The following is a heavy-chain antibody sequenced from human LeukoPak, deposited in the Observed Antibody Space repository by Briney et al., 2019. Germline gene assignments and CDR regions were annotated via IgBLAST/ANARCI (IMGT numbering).Heavy chain of an antibody. J-gene: IGHJ4*02. CDR3: TREIRYFDWFQADY. D-gene: IGHD3-9*01. CDR1: GFTFGDHS. Sequence: GSLRLSCTASGFTFGDHSVSWFRQAPGKGLEWVGFIRSKAYGGTAEYAASVKGRFTISRDDSKSVAYLQMDSLKTEDPAVYYCTREIRYFDWFQADYWGQGTLVTVSS. CDR2: IRSKAYGGTA. V-gene: IGHV3-49*03.